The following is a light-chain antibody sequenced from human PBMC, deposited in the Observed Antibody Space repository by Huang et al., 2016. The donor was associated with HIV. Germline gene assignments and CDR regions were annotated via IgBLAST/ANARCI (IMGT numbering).Light chain of an antibody. CDR3: QQRGAWPLT. Sequence: DIVLTQSPATLSLSPGQRATLSCRASQNINNYLFWYQQKPGQAPRLLIYDSFNRATGIPARFSGSGSGKDFTLTINTLEPEYFAGYYCQQRGAWPLTFGGGTKVEIK. J-gene: IGKJ4*01. CDR2: DSF. CDR1: QNINNY. V-gene: IGKV3-11*01.